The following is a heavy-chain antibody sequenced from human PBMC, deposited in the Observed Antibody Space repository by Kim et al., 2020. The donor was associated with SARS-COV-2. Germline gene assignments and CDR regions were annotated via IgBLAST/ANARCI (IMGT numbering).Heavy chain of an antibody. CDR2: IYYSGST. V-gene: IGHV4-59*01. Sequence: SETLSLTCTVSGGSISSYYWSWIRQPPGKGLEWIGYIYYSGSTNYNPSLKSRVTISVDTSKNQFSLKLSSVTAADTAVYYCARVSGGKKGTGESRRFDYWGQGTLVTVSS. D-gene: IGHD2-15*01. J-gene: IGHJ4*02. CDR1: GGSISSYY. CDR3: ARVSGGKKGTGESRRFDY.